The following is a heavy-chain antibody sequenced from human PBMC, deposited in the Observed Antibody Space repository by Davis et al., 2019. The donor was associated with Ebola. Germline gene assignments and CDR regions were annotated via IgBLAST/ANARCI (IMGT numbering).Heavy chain of an antibody. CDR1: GGSLSGYF. Sequence: PSETLSLTCAVYGGSLSGYFWSWIRQSPGKGLEWIGEINHSGSTNYNPSLKSRVAISLDMSKNQFSLRLSSVTAADTAVYYCSRGVTDQNWGQGILVTVSS. V-gene: IGHV4-34*01. CDR2: INHSGST. D-gene: IGHD2-8*02. J-gene: IGHJ4*02. CDR3: SRGVTDQN.